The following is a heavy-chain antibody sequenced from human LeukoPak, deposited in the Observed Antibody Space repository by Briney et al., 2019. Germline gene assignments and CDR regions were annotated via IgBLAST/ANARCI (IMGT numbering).Heavy chain of an antibody. V-gene: IGHV3-30*18. Sequence: GGSLRLSCAASGFTFSSYGMHWVRQAPGKGLEWVAVISYDGSNKYYADSVKGRFTISRDNSKNTLYLQMNSLRAEDTAVYYCAKAGAYCGGDCYYFQHWGQGTLVTVSS. CDR1: GFTFSSYG. J-gene: IGHJ1*01. CDR2: ISYDGSNK. CDR3: AKAGAYCGGDCYYFQH. D-gene: IGHD2-21*02.